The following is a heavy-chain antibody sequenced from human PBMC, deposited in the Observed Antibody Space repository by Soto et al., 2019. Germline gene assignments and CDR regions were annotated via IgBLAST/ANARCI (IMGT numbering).Heavy chain of an antibody. D-gene: IGHD4-17*01. Sequence: QITLKESGPTLVKPTQTLTLTCTFSGFSLSSSGVGVGWIRQPPGKALEWLALIYWDDDKRYNPSLKSRLTITKDTSKNQVVLTLTTMDPADTATYYCAHNPRDGDTKSLYFDLWGRSTLVTVSS. CDR3: AHNPRDGDTKSLYFDL. V-gene: IGHV2-5*02. J-gene: IGHJ2*01. CDR2: IYWDDDK. CDR1: GFSLSSSGVG.